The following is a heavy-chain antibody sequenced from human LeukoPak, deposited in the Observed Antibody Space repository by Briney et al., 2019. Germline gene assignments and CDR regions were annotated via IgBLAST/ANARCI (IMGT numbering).Heavy chain of an antibody. D-gene: IGHD6-19*01. CDR2: IYYSGST. J-gene: IGHJ5*02. Sequence: HSETLSLTCTVSGGSISSSSYYWGWIRRPPGKGLEWIGSIYYSGSTYYNPSLESRVTISVDTSKNQFSLKLSSVTAADTAVYYCARHTRKWLSPNWFDPLGPGNPGHRLL. V-gene: IGHV4-39*01. CDR1: GGSISSSSYY. CDR3: ARHTRKWLSPNWFDP.